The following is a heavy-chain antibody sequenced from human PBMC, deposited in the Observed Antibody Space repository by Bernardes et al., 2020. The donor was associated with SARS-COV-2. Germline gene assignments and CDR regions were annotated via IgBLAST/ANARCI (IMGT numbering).Heavy chain of an antibody. Sequence: SSSLTLTCTVSGGSISSYSWGWIRQPPGQGLEWIGYIYNSGSTNYNPSLESRVTISIDTSKNQFSLKLSSVTAADTAVYYCARWYDSSAYSWLDPWGQGTLVTGSS. J-gene: IGHJ5*02. CDR1: GGSISSYS. CDR3: ARWYDSSAYSWLDP. D-gene: IGHD3-22*01. V-gene: IGHV4-59*01. CDR2: IYNSGST.